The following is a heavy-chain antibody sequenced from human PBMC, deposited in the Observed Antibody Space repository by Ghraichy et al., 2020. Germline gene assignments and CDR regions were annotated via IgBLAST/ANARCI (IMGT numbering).Heavy chain of an antibody. V-gene: IGHV4-31*03. CDR1: GGSISSGGYY. D-gene: IGHD2-2*01. CDR3: ARAVVPAGYYYGMDV. Sequence: SETLSLTCTVSGGSISSGGYYWSWIRQHPGKGLEWIGYIYYSGSTYYNPSLKSRVTISVDTSKNQFSLKLSSVTAADTAVYYCARAVVPAGYYYGMDVWGQGTTVTVSS. J-gene: IGHJ6*02. CDR2: IYYSGST.